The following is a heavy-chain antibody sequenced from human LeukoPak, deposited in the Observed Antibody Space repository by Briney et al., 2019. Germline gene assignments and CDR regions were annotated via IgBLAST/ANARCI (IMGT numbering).Heavy chain of an antibody. CDR1: GGTFSSYA. CDR2: IIPIFGTA. CDR3: ARDLTGYSSGWENFDY. J-gene: IGHJ4*02. D-gene: IGHD6-19*01. V-gene: IGHV1-69*05. Sequence: ASVKVSCKASGGTFSSYAVNWVRQAPGQGLEWMGGIIPIFGTANYAQKLQGRITITTDESTSTAYMELSSLRSEDTAVYYCARDLTGYSSGWENFDYWGQGTLVTVSS.